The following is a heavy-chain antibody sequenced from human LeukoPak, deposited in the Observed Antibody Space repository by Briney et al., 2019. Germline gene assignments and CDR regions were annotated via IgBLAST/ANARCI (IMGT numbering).Heavy chain of an antibody. D-gene: IGHD2-15*01. J-gene: IGHJ6*03. CDR2: IYYSGST. CDR1: GGSISSGSYY. CDR3: ARAGLEQRYCSGGSCKYYYYYYYMDV. V-gene: IGHV4-61*01. Sequence: SETLSLTCTVSGGSISSGSYYWSWIRQPPGKGLEWIGYIYYSGSTNYNPSLKSRVTISVDTSKNQFSLKLSSVTAADTAVYYCARAGLEQRYCSGGSCKYYYYYYYMDVWGKGTTVTVSS.